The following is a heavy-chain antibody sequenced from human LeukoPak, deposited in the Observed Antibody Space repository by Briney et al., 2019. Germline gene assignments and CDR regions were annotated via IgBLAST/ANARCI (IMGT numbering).Heavy chain of an antibody. Sequence: SETLSLTCTVSGGSISSYYWSWIRQPPGKGLEWIEYIYYSGSTNYNPSLKSRVTISVDTSKNQFSLKLSSVTAADTAVYYCARHYRGSGWYFGYWGQGTLVTVSS. J-gene: IGHJ4*02. CDR2: IYYSGST. D-gene: IGHD6-19*01. V-gene: IGHV4-59*08. CDR3: ARHYRGSGWYFGY. CDR1: GGSISSYY.